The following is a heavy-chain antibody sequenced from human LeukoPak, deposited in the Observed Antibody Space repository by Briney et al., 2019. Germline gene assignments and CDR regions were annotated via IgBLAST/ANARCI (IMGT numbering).Heavy chain of an antibody. V-gene: IGHV3-11*01. J-gene: IGHJ4*02. CDR2: ISSSGSTI. CDR1: GFTFSDYY. Sequence: PGGSPRLSCAASGFTFSDYYMSWIRQAPGKGLEWVSYISSSGSTIYYADSVKGRFTISRDNAKNSLYLQMNSLRAEDTAVYYCARERTVTSPNFDYWGQGTLVTVSS. D-gene: IGHD4-11*01. CDR3: ARERTVTSPNFDY.